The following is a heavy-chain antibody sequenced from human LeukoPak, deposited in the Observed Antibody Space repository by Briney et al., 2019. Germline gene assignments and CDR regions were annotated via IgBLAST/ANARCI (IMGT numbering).Heavy chain of an antibody. CDR2: ISYDGSNK. J-gene: IGHJ4*02. Sequence: PGGSLRLSCAASGFTFSSYWMTWVRQAPGKGLEWVAVISYDGSNKYYADSVKGRFTISRDNSKNTLYLQMNSLRAEDTAVYYCARDGDMRTTTIFGVVLGWGQGTLVTVSS. CDR3: ARDGDMRTTTIFGVVLG. V-gene: IGHV3-30*03. CDR1: GFTFSSYW. D-gene: IGHD3-3*01.